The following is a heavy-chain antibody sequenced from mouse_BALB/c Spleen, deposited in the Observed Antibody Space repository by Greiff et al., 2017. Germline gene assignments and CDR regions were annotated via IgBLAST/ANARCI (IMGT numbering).Heavy chain of an antibody. CDR3: ARGGEDYFDY. J-gene: IGHJ2*01. Sequence: DVHLVESGGGLVQPGGSRKLSCAASGFTFSSFGMHWVRQAPEKGLEWVAYISSGSSTIYYADTVKGRFTISRDNPKNTLFLQMTSLRSEDTAMYYCARGGEDYFDYWGQGTTLTVSS. CDR1: GFTFSSFG. CDR2: ISSGSSTI. V-gene: IGHV5-17*02.